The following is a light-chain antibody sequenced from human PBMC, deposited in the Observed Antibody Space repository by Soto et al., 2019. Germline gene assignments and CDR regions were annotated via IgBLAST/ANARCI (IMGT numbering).Light chain of an antibody. J-gene: IGLJ2*01. CDR1: NIGTKS. CDR2: YDS. Sequence: VLTQPPSVSEAPGKTARITCAGNNIGTKSVHWYQQRPGQAPVLVIYYDSIRPSGIPERFSGSNSVDTATLTISRVEAGDEADYYCHVWDGRDDHSVVFGGGTKVTVL. V-gene: IGLV3-21*04. CDR3: HVWDGRDDHSVV.